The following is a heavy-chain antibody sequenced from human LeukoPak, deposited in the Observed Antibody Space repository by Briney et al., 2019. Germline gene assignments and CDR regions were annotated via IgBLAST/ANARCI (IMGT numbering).Heavy chain of an antibody. J-gene: IGHJ5*02. V-gene: IGHV1-18*01. Sequence: ASVKVSCKTSGYTFTSYGITWGRQAPGQGLEWMGWISAYNGVTNYAQKFQGRVAMTIDTSTTTAYMELRSLKSGDTAIYYCARFKFAWDKNWFDPWGQGILVTVSS. CDR2: ISAYNGVT. D-gene: IGHD1-26*01. CDR1: GYTFTSYG. CDR3: ARFKFAWDKNWFDP.